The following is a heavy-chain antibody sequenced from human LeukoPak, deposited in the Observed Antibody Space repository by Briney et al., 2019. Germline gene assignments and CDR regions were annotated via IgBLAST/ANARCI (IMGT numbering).Heavy chain of an antibody. V-gene: IGHV3-48*01. CDR2: ISSSGSTI. D-gene: IGHD3-22*01. CDR1: GFTFSIYS. J-gene: IGHJ4*02. CDR3: AKDYYDSSGYYYFDY. Sequence: GGSLRLSCAASGFTFSIYSMNWVRQAPGKGLEWVSYISSSGSTIYYADSVKGRFTISRDNSKNTLYLQMNSLRAEDTAVYYCAKDYYDSSGYYYFDYWGQGTLVTVSS.